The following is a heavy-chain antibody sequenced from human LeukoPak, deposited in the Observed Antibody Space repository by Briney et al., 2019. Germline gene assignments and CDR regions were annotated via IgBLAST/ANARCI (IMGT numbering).Heavy chain of an antibody. V-gene: IGHV4-61*02. CDR3: ARGDSGSYQYYFDY. J-gene: IGHJ4*02. CDR2: IYTSGST. D-gene: IGHD1-26*01. Sequence: PSQTLSLTCTVSGGSISSGSDYWSWIRQPAGKGLEWIGRIYTSGSTNYNPSLKSRVAISVDTSKNQFSLKLSSVTAADTAVYYCARGDSGSYQYYFDYWGQGTLVTVSS. CDR1: GGSISSGSDY.